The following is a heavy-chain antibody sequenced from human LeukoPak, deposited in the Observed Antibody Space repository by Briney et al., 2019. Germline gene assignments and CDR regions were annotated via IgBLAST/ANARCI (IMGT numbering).Heavy chain of an antibody. CDR2: IYSRGGT. J-gene: IGHJ4*02. Sequence: GGSVRLSCAASGFTVSSNFMSWVRQAPGKGLECVSVIYSRGGTYYADSVQGRFTISRDASKNTLFLQMNSLRADDTAVYYCARKTDSSGSGDYWGQGTLVTVSS. V-gene: IGHV3-53*01. CDR3: ARKTDSSGSGDY. CDR1: GFTVSSNF. D-gene: IGHD3-22*01.